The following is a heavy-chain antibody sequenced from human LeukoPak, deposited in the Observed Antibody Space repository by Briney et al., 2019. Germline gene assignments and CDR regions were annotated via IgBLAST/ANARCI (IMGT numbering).Heavy chain of an antibody. J-gene: IGHJ6*02. V-gene: IGHV3-74*01. D-gene: IGHD2-15*01. Sequence: PGGSLRLSCAASGFTLSDHWMNWVRQPPGKGLLWVSHINVDGSDTDYADSVKGRFTISRDNSKNTLYLQMNSLRPEDTAVYYCAKGVVAATNAAYYGMDVWGQGTTVTVSS. CDR1: GFTLSDHW. CDR2: INVDGSDT. CDR3: AKGVVAATNAAYYGMDV.